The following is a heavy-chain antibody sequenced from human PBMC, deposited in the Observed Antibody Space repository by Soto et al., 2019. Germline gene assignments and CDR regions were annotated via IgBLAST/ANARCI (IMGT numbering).Heavy chain of an antibody. Sequence: GASVKVSCKASGYTFTSYGTSWVRQAPGQGLEWMGWISAYNGNTNYAQKLQGRVTMTTDTSTSTAYMELRSLRSDDTAVYYCARDAPLLVEAAFDIWGQGTMVTVSS. J-gene: IGHJ3*02. CDR3: ARDAPLLVEAAFDI. CDR1: GYTFTSYG. V-gene: IGHV1-18*01. CDR2: ISAYNGNT. D-gene: IGHD2-15*01.